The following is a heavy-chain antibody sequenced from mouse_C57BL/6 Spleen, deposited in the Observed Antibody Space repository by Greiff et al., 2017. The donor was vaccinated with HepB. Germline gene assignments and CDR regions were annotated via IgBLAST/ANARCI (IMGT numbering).Heavy chain of an antibody. CDR1: GFTFSSYA. D-gene: IGHD2-3*01. CDR3: ARVGSMRSYYAMDY. V-gene: IGHV5-4*03. J-gene: IGHJ4*01. CDR2: ISDGGSYT. Sequence: EVKLVESGGGLVKPGGSLKLSCAASGFTFSSYAMSWVRQTPEKRLEWVATISDGGSYTYYPENVKGRFTISRDNAKNNLYLQMSHLKSEDTAMYYCARVGSMRSYYAMDYWGQGTSVTVSS.